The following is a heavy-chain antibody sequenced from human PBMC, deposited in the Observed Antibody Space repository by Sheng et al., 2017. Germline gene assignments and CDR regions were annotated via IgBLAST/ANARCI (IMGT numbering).Heavy chain of an antibody. J-gene: IGHJ5*02. CDR3: ARRYSSGWFDP. CDR1: GYSISSGYY. D-gene: IGHD6-19*01. V-gene: IGHV4-38-2*01. CDR2: IYHSGST. Sequence: QVQLQESGPGLVKPSETLSLTCAVSGYSISSGYYWGWIRQPPGKGLEWIGSIYHSGSTYYNPSLKSRVTISVDTSKNQFSLKLSSVTAADTAVYYCARRYSSGWFDPGAREPWSPSPQ.